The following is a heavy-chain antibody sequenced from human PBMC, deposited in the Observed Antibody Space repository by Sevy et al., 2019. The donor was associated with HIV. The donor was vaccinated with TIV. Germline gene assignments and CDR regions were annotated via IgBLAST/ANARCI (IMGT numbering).Heavy chain of an antibody. CDR3: ARGITVAGYYFDY. V-gene: IGHV1-69*13. CDR1: GGTFSSYA. J-gene: IGHJ4*02. D-gene: IGHD6-19*01. Sequence: ASVKVSCKASGGTFSSYAISWVRQAPGQGLEWMGGIIPIFGTANYAQKFQGRVTITADESTSTAYMELSSLRSEDTAGYYCARGITVAGYYFDYWGQGTLVTVSS. CDR2: IIPIFGTA.